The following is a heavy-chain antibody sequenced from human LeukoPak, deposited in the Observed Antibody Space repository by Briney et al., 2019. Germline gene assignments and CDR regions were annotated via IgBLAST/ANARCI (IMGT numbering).Heavy chain of an antibody. CDR1: GGSISSSSYY. V-gene: IGHV4-39*07. CDR2: IYYSGST. Sequence: SETLSLTCTVSGGSISSSSYYWGWIRQPPGKGLEWIGSIYYSGSTYYNPSLKSRFTISVDTSKNQFSLKLSSVTAADTAVYYCARVGSGSYSDTNEIDYWGQGTLVTVSS. J-gene: IGHJ4*02. CDR3: ARVGSGSYSDTNEIDY. D-gene: IGHD3-10*01.